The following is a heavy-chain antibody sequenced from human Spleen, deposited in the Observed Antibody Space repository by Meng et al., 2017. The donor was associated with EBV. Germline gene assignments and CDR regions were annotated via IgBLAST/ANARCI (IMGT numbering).Heavy chain of an antibody. V-gene: IGHV1-3*01. Sequence: VQLVQSGAVVKRPGASVKVYCRTSGYTFTTHAIHWVRQAPGQRLEWMGWINAANGNTKYSQQFQARLTITGDTSASTAYMELSGLSSEDTAVYYCARYFCSTISCHLDYWGQGTLVTVSS. CDR2: INAANGNT. CDR3: ARYFCSTISCHLDY. D-gene: IGHD2-2*01. J-gene: IGHJ4*02. CDR1: GYTFTTHA.